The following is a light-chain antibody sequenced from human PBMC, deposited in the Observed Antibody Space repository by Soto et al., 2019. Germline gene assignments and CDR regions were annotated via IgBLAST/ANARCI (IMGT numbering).Light chain of an antibody. CDR2: EVN. V-gene: IGLV2-8*01. CDR1: ISDVGGYNY. Sequence: QSVLTQSPSASGSPGQSVTISCTGTISDVGGYNYVAWYQQHPGKAPKLMIYEVNKRPSGVPDRFSGSKSGSTASLTVSGLQAEDEADYYCSSYAGSSTYVFGTGTKLTVL. J-gene: IGLJ1*01. CDR3: SSYAGSSTYV.